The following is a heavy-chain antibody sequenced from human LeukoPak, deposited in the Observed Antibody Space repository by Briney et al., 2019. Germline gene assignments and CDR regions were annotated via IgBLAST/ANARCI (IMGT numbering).Heavy chain of an antibody. J-gene: IGHJ5*02. Sequence: SETLSLTCTVSGGSISNYYWSWIRQSPGKGLEWIGYMYYSGSTNYNPSLRSRVTISVDTSKNQFSLKLTSVTAADTAVYYCARGYGDSNWFDPWGQGTLVTVSS. CDR1: GGSISNYY. V-gene: IGHV4-59*01. CDR2: MYYSGST. D-gene: IGHD1-1*01. CDR3: ARGYGDSNWFDP.